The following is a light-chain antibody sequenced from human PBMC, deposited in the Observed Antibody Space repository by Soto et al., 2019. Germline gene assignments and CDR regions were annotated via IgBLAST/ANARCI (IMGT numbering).Light chain of an antibody. V-gene: IGLV2-14*01. CDR3: CSFASSSTYV. CDR2: KVV. Sequence: QSVLTQPASVSGSPGQSITISCTGTSSDVGGYDYVSWYQRHPGKAPELMIYKVVNRPSWVSNRFSGSKSGNTASLTISGLQAEDEADYYCCSFASSSTYVFGTGTKVTVL. CDR1: SSDVGGYDY. J-gene: IGLJ1*01.